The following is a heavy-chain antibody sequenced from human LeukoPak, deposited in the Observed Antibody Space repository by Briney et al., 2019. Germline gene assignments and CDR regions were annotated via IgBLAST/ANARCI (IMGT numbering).Heavy chain of an antibody. Sequence: SETLSLTCTVSGGSISSSSYYWGWIRQPPGKGLEWIGSIYYSGSTYYNPSLKSRVTISVDTSKNQFSLKLSSVTAADTAVYYCARVPLRVNYYYYMDVWGKGTTVTVSS. CDR2: IYYSGST. V-gene: IGHV4-39*07. J-gene: IGHJ6*03. CDR1: GGSISSSSYY. CDR3: ARVPLRVNYYYYMDV.